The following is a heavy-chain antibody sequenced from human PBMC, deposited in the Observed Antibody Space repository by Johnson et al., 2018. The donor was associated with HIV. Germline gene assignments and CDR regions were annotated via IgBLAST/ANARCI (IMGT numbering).Heavy chain of an antibody. CDR3: ANIRKYQLLWGAFDI. CDR2: IWYDGSNK. D-gene: IGHD2-2*01. V-gene: IGHV3-33*06. CDR1: GFTFSSYG. J-gene: IGHJ3*02. Sequence: QEQLVESGGGVVQPGRSLRLSCAASGFTFSSYGMHWVRQAPGKGLEWVAVIWYDGSNKYYADSVKGRFTISRDNSKNTRYLQMKSLRAEDTAVYYWANIRKYQLLWGAFDIWGQGTMVTVSS.